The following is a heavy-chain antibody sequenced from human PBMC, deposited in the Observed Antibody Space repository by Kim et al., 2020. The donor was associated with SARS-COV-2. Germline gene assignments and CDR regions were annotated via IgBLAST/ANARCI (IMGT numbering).Heavy chain of an antibody. V-gene: IGHV4-59*01. D-gene: IGHD5-12*01. J-gene: IGHJ4*02. CDR3: ARETTHSGYGYGVIVY. Sequence: SLKSRVTISVDTSKNQFSLKLSSVTAADTAVYYCARETTHSGYGYGVIVYWGQGTLVTVSS.